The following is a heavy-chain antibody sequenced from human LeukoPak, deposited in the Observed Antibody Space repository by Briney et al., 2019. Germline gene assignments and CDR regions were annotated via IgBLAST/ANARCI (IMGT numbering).Heavy chain of an antibody. CDR2: IIPIFGTA. D-gene: IGHD3-22*01. J-gene: IGHJ4*02. CDR3: ARDYYYDSSGYYPPNDY. CDR1: GGTFSSYA. V-gene: IGHV1-69*05. Sequence: GPSVKVSCKASGGTFSSYAISWVRQAPGQGLEWMGRIIPIFGTANYAQKFQGRVTITTNESASTAYMELSRLRSEDAAVYYCARDYYYDSSGYYPPNDYWGQGTLVTVSS.